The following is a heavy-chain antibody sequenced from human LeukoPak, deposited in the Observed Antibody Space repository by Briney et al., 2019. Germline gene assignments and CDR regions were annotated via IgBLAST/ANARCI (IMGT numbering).Heavy chain of an antibody. CDR3: ARVEGYCSSTSCYELIDY. Sequence: PSETLSLTCTVSGGSISSYYWSWIRQPPGKGPEWIGYIYYSGSTNYNPSLKSRVTISVDTSKDQFSLKLSSVTAADTAVYYCARVEGYCSSTSCYELIDYWGQGTLVTVSS. CDR1: GGSISSYY. V-gene: IGHV4-59*01. J-gene: IGHJ4*02. D-gene: IGHD2-2*01. CDR2: IYYSGST.